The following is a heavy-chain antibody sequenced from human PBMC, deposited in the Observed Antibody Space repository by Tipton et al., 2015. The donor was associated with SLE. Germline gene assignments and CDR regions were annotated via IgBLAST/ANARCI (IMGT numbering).Heavy chain of an antibody. CDR3: ARAALRYFDWLPTYYYGMDV. V-gene: IGHV3-53*04. CDR1: GFNFSYNY. D-gene: IGHD3-9*01. CDR2: IYSDGST. Sequence: QLVQSGGGLVQPGGSLRLSCAASGFNFSYNYMSWVRQAPGKGLEWVSIIYSDGSTYYGDSVKGRFTISRNNAKNSLFLQMNSLRAEDTAVYYCARAALRYFDWLPTYYYGMDVWGQGTTVTVSS. J-gene: IGHJ6*02.